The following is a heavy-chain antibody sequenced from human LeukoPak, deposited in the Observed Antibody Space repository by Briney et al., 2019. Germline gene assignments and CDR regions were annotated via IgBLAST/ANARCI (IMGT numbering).Heavy chain of an antibody. CDR1: GFIFKNYW. CDR3: SRDHPGSNSLDH. D-gene: IGHD1-1*01. Sequence: GGSLRLSCVGTGFIFKNYWMHWVRQAPGKGLEWVSRLKTDGSRTNYAGSVKGRFTISRDNTKNTVYLQMNSLRDEDTAVYYCSRDHPGSNSLDHWGQGTLVTVSS. CDR2: LKTDGSRT. J-gene: IGHJ4*02. V-gene: IGHV3-74*01.